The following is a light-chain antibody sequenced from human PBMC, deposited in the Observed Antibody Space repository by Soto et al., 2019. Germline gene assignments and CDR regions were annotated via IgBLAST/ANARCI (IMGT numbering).Light chain of an antibody. CDR1: QPISSY. J-gene: IGKJ3*01. V-gene: IGKV1-39*01. CDR3: QQTYSTPFT. Sequence: DIQMTQSPASLSASVGDRVAITCRASQPISSYLNWYQHKPGKAPNLLINAAAGLQSGVPSRFSGGGSGTDFTLTISNLQPEDFATYYCQQTYSTPFTFGPGTKVDIK. CDR2: AAA.